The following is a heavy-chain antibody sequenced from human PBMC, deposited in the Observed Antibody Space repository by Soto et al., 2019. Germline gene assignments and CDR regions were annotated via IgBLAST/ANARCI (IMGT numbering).Heavy chain of an antibody. CDR2: IIPIFGTA. CDR3: ARGGRVAARPQDQLWVDY. CDR1: GGTFSSYA. Sequence: QVQLVQSGAEVKKPGSSVKVSCKASGGTFSSYAISWVRQAPGQGLEWMGGIIPIFGTANYAQKFQGRVTITGDKSTSTAYMELSSLRSEDTAVYYCARGGRVAARPQDQLWVDYWGQGTLVTVSS. V-gene: IGHV1-69*06. D-gene: IGHD6-6*01. J-gene: IGHJ4*02.